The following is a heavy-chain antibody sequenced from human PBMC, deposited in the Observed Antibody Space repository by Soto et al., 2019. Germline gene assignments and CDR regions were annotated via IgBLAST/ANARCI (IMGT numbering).Heavy chain of an antibody. Sequence: QVQLVQSGAEVKKPGASVKVSCKASGYTFSNYLLHWVRQAPGQGLEWMGWVNAGNGHTKYSQKIQGRVTFTRDTSATTAYIELRSLRSEDTAVYYCASPSYGSGSYYWGQGTLVTVSS. V-gene: IGHV1-3*01. J-gene: IGHJ4*02. CDR2: VNAGNGHT. CDR3: ASPSYGSGSYY. CDR1: GYTFSNYL. D-gene: IGHD3-10*01.